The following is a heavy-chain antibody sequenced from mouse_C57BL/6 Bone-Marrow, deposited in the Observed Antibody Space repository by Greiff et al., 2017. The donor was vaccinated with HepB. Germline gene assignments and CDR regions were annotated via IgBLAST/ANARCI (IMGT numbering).Heavy chain of an antibody. CDR2: INPSSGYT. CDR1: GYTFTSYW. V-gene: IGHV1-7*01. Sequence: QVQLKQSGAELAKPGASVKLSCKASGYTFTSYWMHWVKQRPGQGLEWMGYINPSSGYTKYNQKFKDKATLTADKSSSTAYMQLSSLTYEDSAVYYCARFLWGYYAMDYWGQGTSVTVSS. D-gene: IGHD1-1*02. CDR3: ARFLWGYYAMDY. J-gene: IGHJ4*01.